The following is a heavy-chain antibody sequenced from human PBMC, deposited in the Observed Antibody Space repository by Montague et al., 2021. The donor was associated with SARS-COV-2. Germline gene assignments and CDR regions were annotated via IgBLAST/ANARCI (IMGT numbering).Heavy chain of an antibody. J-gene: IGHJ4*02. CDR1: GDSVSSNSAT. Sequence: CAISGDSVSSNSATWNWIRQSPSRGLEWLGRTYYRSMWKSDYARSVKSRIAINPDTSKNQFSLQLSSVTPEDTALYYCVRGIEAAGSYDYWGRGTLVTVS. D-gene: IGHD6-13*01. CDR2: TYYRSMWKS. CDR3: VRGIEAAGSYDY. V-gene: IGHV6-1*01.